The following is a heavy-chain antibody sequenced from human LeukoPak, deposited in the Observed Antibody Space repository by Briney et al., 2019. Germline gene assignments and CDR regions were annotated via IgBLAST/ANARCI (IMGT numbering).Heavy chain of an antibody. J-gene: IGHJ4*02. CDR3: AREGPKLGITGQFDY. D-gene: IGHD7-27*01. V-gene: IGHV3-33*08. CDR2: IWYDGSNK. Sequence: PGGSLRLSCSASGFTFSNFVMHWVRQAPGKGLEWVAVIWYDGSNKYYADSVKGRFTISRDNSKNTLYLQMNSLRAEDTAVYYCAREGPKLGITGQFDYWGQGTLVTVSS. CDR1: GFTFSNFV.